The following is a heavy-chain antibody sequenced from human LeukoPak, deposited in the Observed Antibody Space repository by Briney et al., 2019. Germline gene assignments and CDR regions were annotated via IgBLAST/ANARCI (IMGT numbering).Heavy chain of an antibody. CDR3: ARDRYYDILTGYHGKGYYYYMDV. CDR1: GGSISSYY. D-gene: IGHD3-9*01. J-gene: IGHJ6*03. CDR2: IYTSGST. V-gene: IGHV4-4*07. Sequence: PSETLSLTCTVSGGSISSYYWSWIRQPAGKGLEWIGRIYTSGSTNCNPSLKSRVTMSVDTSKNQFSLKLSSVTAADTAVYYCARDRYYDILTGYHGKGYYYYMDVWGKGTTVTVSS.